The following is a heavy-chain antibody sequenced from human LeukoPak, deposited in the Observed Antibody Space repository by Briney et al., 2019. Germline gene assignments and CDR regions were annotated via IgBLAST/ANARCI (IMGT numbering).Heavy chain of an antibody. Sequence: GGSLRLSCASPRLIFKRDWTRSVRQAPGKGLEWVANIKEDGSEKDYVDSVKGRFIISRDNAKMSLYLQMNNLRAEDTAVNYCTRGPAWGQGTLVTVS. V-gene: IGHV3-7*01. CDR1: RLIFKRDW. CDR2: IKEDGSEK. CDR3: TRGPA. J-gene: IGHJ5*02.